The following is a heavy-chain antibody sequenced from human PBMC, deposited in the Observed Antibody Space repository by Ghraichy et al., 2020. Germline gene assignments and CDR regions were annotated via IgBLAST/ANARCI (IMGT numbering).Heavy chain of an antibody. J-gene: IGHJ4*02. Sequence: SETLSLTCAVYGGSFSGYYWSWIRQPPGKGLEWIGEINHSGSTNYNPSLKSRVTISVDTSKNQFSLKLSSVTAADTAVYYCARGFQIGIAAAGPIIVAGIDYWGQGTLVTTSS. V-gene: IGHV4-34*01. CDR2: INHSGST. CDR1: GGSFSGYY. D-gene: IGHD6-13*01. CDR3: ARGFQIGIAAAGPIIVAGIDY.